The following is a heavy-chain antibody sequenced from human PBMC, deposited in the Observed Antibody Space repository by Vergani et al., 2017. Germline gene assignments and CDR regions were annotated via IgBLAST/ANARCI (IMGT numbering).Heavy chain of an antibody. V-gene: IGHV3-7*03. CDR2: IKQDGSEK. CDR1: GFTFSSYE. Sequence: EVQLVESGGGLVQPGGSLRLSCAASGFTFSSYEMNWVRQAPGKGLEWVANIKQDGSEKYYVDSVKGRFTISRDNAKNSLYLQMNSLRAEDTAVYYCARDLGQGTMTHFDYWGQGTLVTVSS. CDR3: ARDLGQGTMTHFDY. D-gene: IGHD3-22*01. J-gene: IGHJ4*02.